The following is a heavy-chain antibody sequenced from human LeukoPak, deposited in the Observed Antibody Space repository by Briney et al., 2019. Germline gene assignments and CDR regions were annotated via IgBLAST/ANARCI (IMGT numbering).Heavy chain of an antibody. CDR1: GFTFSSYG. CDR3: ARDRGMQPRLQIPKPLFYFDL. V-gene: IGHV3-30*03. Sequence: PGGSLRLSCAASGFTFSSYGMHWVRQAPGKGLEWVAVISYDGKNKYYSDSVKGRFTISRDNANNSLFLQINSLRAEDTAVYYCARDRGMQPRLQIPKPLFYFDLWGRGTLVTVSS. D-gene: IGHD5-18*01. J-gene: IGHJ2*01. CDR2: ISYDGKNK.